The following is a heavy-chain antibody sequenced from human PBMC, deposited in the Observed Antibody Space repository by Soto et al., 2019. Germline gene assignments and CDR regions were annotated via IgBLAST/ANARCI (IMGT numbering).Heavy chain of an antibody. J-gene: IGHJ4*02. CDR2: ISAYNGNT. V-gene: IGHV1-18*01. D-gene: IGHD3-3*01. CDR3: ASYDFWSGYYTKRADLVS. Sequence: QVQLVQSGAEVKKPGASVKVSCKASGYTFTSYGISWVRQAPGQGLEWMGWISAYNGNTNYAQKLQVRVTMTSDTATSTAYMELRSLRSDDTAVYYCASYDFWSGYYTKRADLVSWGQGTLVTVSS. CDR1: GYTFTSYG.